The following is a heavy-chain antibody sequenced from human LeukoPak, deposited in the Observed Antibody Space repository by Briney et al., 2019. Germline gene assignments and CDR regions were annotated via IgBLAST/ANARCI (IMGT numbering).Heavy chain of an antibody. CDR1: GFTFTRFW. D-gene: IGHD3-3*01. CDR3: ATAPASVDSS. Sequence: GGALRLSCAASGFTFTRFWLTWVRQSPGKGLEWVANINPDGTKTTYVDSVEGRFAISRDTAKNSVFLLMTSLSAEDTAMYYCATAPASVDSSWGQGTLVAVSS. CDR2: INPDGTKT. V-gene: IGHV3-7*01. J-gene: IGHJ5*02.